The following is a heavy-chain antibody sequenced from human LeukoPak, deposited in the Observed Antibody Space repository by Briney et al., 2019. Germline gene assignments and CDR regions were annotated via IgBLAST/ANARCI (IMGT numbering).Heavy chain of an antibody. V-gene: IGHV1-2*06. CDR3: ARGSGWYYYYMDV. D-gene: IGHD6-19*01. CDR2: INPNSGGT. Sequence: GASVKVSCKASGYTFTGYYMHWVREAPGQGLEWMGRINPNSGGTNYAQKFQGRVTMTRDRSISTAYMELSRLRSDDTAVYYCARGSGWYYYYMDVWGKGTTVTVSS. J-gene: IGHJ6*03. CDR1: GYTFTGYY.